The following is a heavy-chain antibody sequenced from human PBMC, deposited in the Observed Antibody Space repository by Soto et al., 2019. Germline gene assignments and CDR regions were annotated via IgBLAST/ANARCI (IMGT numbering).Heavy chain of an antibody. CDR2: IIPIFGTA. V-gene: IGHV1-69*06. CDR3: ARGRRVYYYDSSGYYLDH. Sequence: SVKVSCKASGGTFSSYAISWVRQAPGQGLEWMGGIIPIFGTANYAQKFQGRVTITADKSTSTAYMELSSLRSEDTAVYYCARGRRVYYYDSSGYYLDHWGQGTLVTVSS. CDR1: GGTFSSYA. D-gene: IGHD3-22*01. J-gene: IGHJ4*02.